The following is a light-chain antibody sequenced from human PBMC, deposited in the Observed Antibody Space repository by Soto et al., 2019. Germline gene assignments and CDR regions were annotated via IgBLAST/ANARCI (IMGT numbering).Light chain of an antibody. J-gene: IGKJ2*01. CDR3: QQYSSSPPSYT. Sequence: EIVLTQSPGTLSLSPGERATLSCRASQSVSSSYLAWYQQKPGQAPRLLIYGASSRATGIPDRFSGSGSGTDFTLTISRLEPEDFAVYYCQQYSSSPPSYTFGQGPKREIK. V-gene: IGKV3-20*01. CDR2: GAS. CDR1: QSVSSSY.